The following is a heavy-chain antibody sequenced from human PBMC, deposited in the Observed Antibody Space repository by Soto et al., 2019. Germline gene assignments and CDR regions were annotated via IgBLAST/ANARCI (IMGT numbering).Heavy chain of an antibody. V-gene: IGHV3-30-3*01. CDR2: ISYDGNNK. Sequence: QVQLVESGGGVVQPGRSLRLSCAASGFTFSSYVMYWVRQAPGKGLEWVAVISYDGNNKYYADSVKGRFTISRDNSKNTLYLQMNCLRAEDTAVYYCARAGCDGGSCYTLVGLRYGMDVWGQGTTVTVSS. CDR1: GFTFSSYV. J-gene: IGHJ6*02. D-gene: IGHD2-15*01. CDR3: ARAGCDGGSCYTLVGLRYGMDV.